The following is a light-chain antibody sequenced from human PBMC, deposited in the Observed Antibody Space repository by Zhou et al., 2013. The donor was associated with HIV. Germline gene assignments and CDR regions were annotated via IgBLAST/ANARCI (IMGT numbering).Light chain of an antibody. CDR3: MQVLQAPFT. CDR1: QSLLYSNGYNY. Sequence: DVVMTQSPLSLSVTPGEPASISCRSSQSLLYSNGYNYLDWYLQKPGQSPQLLIYLGSNRASGVPDRFSGSVSGTDFTLKINKVEAEDVGVYYCMQVLQAPFTFGPGTRVESK. CDR2: LGS. J-gene: IGKJ3*01. V-gene: IGKV2-28*01.